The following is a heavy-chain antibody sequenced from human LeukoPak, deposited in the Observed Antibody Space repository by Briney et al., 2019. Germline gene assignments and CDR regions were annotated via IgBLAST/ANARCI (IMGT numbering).Heavy chain of an antibody. V-gene: IGHV4-34*01. CDR2: INHSGST. J-gene: IGHJ3*02. CDR1: GGSFSGYY. CDR3: ARRDYHPGNDAFDI. Sequence: SETLSLTCAVYGGSFSGYYWSWIRQPPGKGLEWIGEINHSGSTNYNPSLKSRVTISVDTSKNQFSLKLSSVTAADTAVYYCARRDYHPGNDAFDIWGQGTMVTVSS. D-gene: IGHD6-13*01.